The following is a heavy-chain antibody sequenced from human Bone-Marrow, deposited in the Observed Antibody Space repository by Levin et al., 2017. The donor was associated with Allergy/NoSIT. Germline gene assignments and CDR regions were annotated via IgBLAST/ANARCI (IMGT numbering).Heavy chain of an antibody. Sequence: NASETLSLTCTVSGGSITNNNFWAWIRQSPRRGLEWIGSIYNDGTTHYNTSLKSRVTMSVDTSKNQFSLKLSSVTAADTAVYYCARQAFYDFWRPFNWFDPWGHGTLVTVSS. CDR3: ARQAFYDFWRPFNWFDP. CDR1: GGSITNNNF. V-gene: IGHV4-39*01. CDR2: IYNDGTT. D-gene: IGHD3-3*01. J-gene: IGHJ5*02.